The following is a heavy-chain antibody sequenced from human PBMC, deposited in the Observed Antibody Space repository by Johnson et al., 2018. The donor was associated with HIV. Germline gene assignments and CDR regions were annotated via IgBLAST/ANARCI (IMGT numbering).Heavy chain of an antibody. Sequence: QEQLVESGGGVVQPGRSLRLSCAASGFTFSSYAMHWVRQAPGKGLEWVAVISYDGRNKYYADSVKGRFTISRDNSKKTLYLQMNSLRAEDTAVYYCAKGENDYGDYGLDAFDIWGQGTMVTVSS. J-gene: IGHJ3*02. D-gene: IGHD4-17*01. CDR3: AKGENDYGDYGLDAFDI. CDR1: GFTFSSYA. V-gene: IGHV3-30-3*01. CDR2: ISYDGRNK.